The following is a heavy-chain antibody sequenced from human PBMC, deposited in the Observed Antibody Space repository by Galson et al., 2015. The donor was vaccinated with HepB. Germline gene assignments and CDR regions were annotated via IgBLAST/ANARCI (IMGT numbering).Heavy chain of an antibody. CDR2: ISAYNGNT. J-gene: IGHJ3*02. CDR3: ARDFRYSGSPGAAFDI. CDR1: GSTFTSYG. D-gene: IGHD1-26*01. Sequence: SVKVSCKASGSTFTSYGISWVRQAPGQGLEWMGWISAYNGNTNYAQKLQGRVTMTTDTSTSTAYMELRSLRSDDTAVYYCARDFRYSGSPGAAFDIWGQGTMSPSLQ. V-gene: IGHV1-18*04.